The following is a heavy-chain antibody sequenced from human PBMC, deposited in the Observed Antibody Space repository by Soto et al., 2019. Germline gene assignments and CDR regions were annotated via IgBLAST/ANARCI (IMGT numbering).Heavy chain of an antibody. Sequence: ASVKVSCKASGYTFTSYGISWVRQAPGQGLEWMGWISAYNGNTNYAQKLQGRVTMTTDTSTSTAYMELRSLRSDDTAVYYFARDCPSGGSCYSDWFDPWGQGTLVTVSS. CDR1: GYTFTSYG. CDR3: ARDCPSGGSCYSDWFDP. V-gene: IGHV1-18*01. J-gene: IGHJ5*02. CDR2: ISAYNGNT. D-gene: IGHD2-15*01.